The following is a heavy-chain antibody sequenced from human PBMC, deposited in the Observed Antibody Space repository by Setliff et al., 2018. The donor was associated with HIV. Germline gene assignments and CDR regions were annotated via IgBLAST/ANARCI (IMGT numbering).Heavy chain of an antibody. CDR3: ARDGLRGYSYGIGWHIEV. V-gene: IGHV4-31*03. J-gene: IGHJ2*01. CDR2: ISHSGGT. CDR1: GGSISRGGYY. D-gene: IGHD5-18*01. Sequence: SETLSLTCTVSGGSISRGGYYWNWIRQLPGQGLEWMGYISHSGGTYYNPSLEGRVSLSVVTSKNQFSLHLSSVTAADTAVYFCARDGLRGYSYGIGWHIEVWGRGTLVTVSS.